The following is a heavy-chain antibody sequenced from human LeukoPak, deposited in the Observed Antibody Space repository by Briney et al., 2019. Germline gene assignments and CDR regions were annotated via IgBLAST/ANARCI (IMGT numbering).Heavy chain of an antibody. D-gene: IGHD3-22*01. CDR2: IIPIFGTA. V-gene: IGHV1-69*01. Sequence: GGSLRLSCAASGGTFSSYAISWVRQAPGQGLEWMGGIIPIFGTANYAQKFQGRVTITADESTSTAYMELSSLRSEDTAVYYCARDLGPYDSSGTSLGYWGQGTLVTVSS. J-gene: IGHJ4*02. CDR1: GGTFSSYA. CDR3: ARDLGPYDSSGTSLGY.